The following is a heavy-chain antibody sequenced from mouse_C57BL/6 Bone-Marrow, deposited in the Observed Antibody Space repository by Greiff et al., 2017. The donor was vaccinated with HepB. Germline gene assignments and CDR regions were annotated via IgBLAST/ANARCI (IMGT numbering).Heavy chain of an antibody. J-gene: IGHJ4*01. CDR3: AREGIGGVVWYDVGYYYAMDY. CDR1: GYSFTDYN. D-gene: IGHD2-14*01. CDR2: INPNYGTT. V-gene: IGHV1-39*01. Sequence: VQLKESGPELVKPGASVKISCKASGYSFTDYNMNWVKQSNGKSLEWIGVINPNYGTTSYNQKFKGKATLTVDQSSSTAYMQLNSLTSEDSAVYYCAREGIGGVVWYDVGYYYAMDYWGQGTSVTVSS.